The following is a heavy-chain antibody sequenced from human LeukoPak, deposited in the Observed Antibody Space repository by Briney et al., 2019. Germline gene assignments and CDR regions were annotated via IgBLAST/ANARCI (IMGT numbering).Heavy chain of an antibody. V-gene: IGHV3-33*01. CDR1: GFSFSSYG. CDR3: ARGLRYFDWSQNWFDP. J-gene: IGHJ5*02. Sequence: GGSLRLSCAASGFSFSSYGMHWVRQAPGKGLEWAAIIWYDGNTKYYADSVKGRFTISRDNSKNILYLQMNSLRAEDTSVYYGARGLRYFDWSQNWFDPWGQGTLVTVSS. CDR2: IWYDGNTK. D-gene: IGHD3-9*01.